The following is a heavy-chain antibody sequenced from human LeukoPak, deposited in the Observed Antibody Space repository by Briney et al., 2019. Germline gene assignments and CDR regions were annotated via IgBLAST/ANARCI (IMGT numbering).Heavy chain of an antibody. CDR3: AKSRRYGSGSYRYYFDY. CDR1: GFTFSSYA. CDR2: ISGSGGST. D-gene: IGHD3-10*01. J-gene: IGHJ4*02. Sequence: GGSLRLSCAASGFTFSSYAMSWVRPAPGKGLEWVSAISGSGGSTYYADSVKGRFTISRDNSKNTLYLQMNSLRAEDTAVYYCAKSRRYGSGSYRYYFDYWGQGTLVTVSS. V-gene: IGHV3-23*01.